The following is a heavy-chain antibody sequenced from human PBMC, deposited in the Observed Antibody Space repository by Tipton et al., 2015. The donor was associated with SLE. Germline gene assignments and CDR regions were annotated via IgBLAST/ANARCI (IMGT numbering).Heavy chain of an antibody. Sequence: TLSLTCTVSGGSISSYYWSWIRQPPGKGLEWIGYIYYSGSTNYNPSLKSRVTISVDTSKNQFSLKLSSVTAADTAVYYCARRRGSGRSVDYWGQGTLVTVSS. V-gene: IGHV4-59*01. CDR1: GGSISSYY. D-gene: IGHD3-10*01. CDR2: IYYSGST. CDR3: ARRRGSGRSVDY. J-gene: IGHJ4*02.